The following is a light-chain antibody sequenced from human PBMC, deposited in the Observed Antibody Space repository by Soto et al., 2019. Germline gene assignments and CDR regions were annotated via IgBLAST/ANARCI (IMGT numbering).Light chain of an antibody. V-gene: IGKV3-15*01. CDR1: QSVSSN. CDR2: GAS. CDR3: QQSNNWPE. J-gene: IGKJ1*01. Sequence: EIVMTQSPATLSVSPGERATLSCRASQSVSSNLAWYQQKPGQAPRLLIYGASTRATGIPARFSGSGSGTDFTLTISSLQSEDFAVYYCQQSNNWPEFGKGTKVEFK.